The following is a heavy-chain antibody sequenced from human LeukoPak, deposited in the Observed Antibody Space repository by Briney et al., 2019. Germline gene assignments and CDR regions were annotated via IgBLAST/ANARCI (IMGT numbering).Heavy chain of an antibody. Sequence: GGSLRLSCAASGFTLSNYGMNWVRQAPGKGLEWVSAISGSGGSTYYADSVKGRFTISRDNSKNTLYLQMNSLRAEDTAVYYCAKDRSMWFGETGVDYWGQGTLVTVSS. J-gene: IGHJ4*02. D-gene: IGHD3-10*01. CDR2: ISGSGGST. V-gene: IGHV3-23*01. CDR1: GFTLSNYG. CDR3: AKDRSMWFGETGVDY.